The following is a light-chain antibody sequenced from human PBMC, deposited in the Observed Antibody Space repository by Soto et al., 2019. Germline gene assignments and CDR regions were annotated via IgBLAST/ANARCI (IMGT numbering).Light chain of an antibody. V-gene: IGLV1-40*01. CDR1: SSNIGAGYD. CDR3: QYYVSSLSGSI. J-gene: IGLJ2*01. Sequence: QLVLTQPPSVSGAPGQRVTISCTGSSSNIGAGYDVHWYQQLPGTAPKLLIYGNSNRPSGVPDRFSGSKSGTSASLAITGLQAEDDADYYYQYYVSSLSGSIFGGGTKLTVL. CDR2: GNS.